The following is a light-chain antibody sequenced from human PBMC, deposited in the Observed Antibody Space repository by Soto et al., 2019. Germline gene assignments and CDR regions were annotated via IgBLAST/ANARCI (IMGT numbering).Light chain of an antibody. CDR1: SSDVGSYNL. CDR3: GSYASSSTFV. V-gene: IGLV2-23*02. J-gene: IGLJ1*01. CDR2: EVS. Sequence: QSALTQPASVSGSPGQSITISCTGTSSDVGSYNLVSWYQQHPGKAPKLMIYEVSKRPSGVSNRFSGSKSGNTASLTISGLQAEDEADYYCGSYASSSTFVFGTGTKVTVL.